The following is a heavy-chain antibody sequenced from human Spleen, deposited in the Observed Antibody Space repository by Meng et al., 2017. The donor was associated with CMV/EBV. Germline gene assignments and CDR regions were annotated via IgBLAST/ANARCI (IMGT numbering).Heavy chain of an antibody. CDR1: GGSISSGDYY. CDR2: IYYSGST. V-gene: IGHV4-30-4*08. CDR3: AREGSYYYDSSGLDY. J-gene: IGHJ4*02. D-gene: IGHD3-22*01. Sequence: QVQVQGSGPGLVKPSQPLSLTCTVSGGSISSGDYYWSWIRQPSGKGLEWIGYIYYSGSTYYNPSLKSRVTISVDTSKNQFSLKLSSVTAADTAVYYCAREGSYYYDSSGLDYWGQGTLVTVSS.